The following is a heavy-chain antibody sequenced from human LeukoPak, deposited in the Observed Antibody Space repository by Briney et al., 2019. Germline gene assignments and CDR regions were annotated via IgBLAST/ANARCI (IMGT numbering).Heavy chain of an antibody. J-gene: IGHJ6*02. Sequence: GGSLRLSCAASGFTFSSYDMHWVRQATGKGLEWVSAIGTAGDPYYPGSVKGGSTISRDTSKTTLYLQMNSLRAEDTAVYYCARDLHYWVAMDVWGQGTTVTVSS. D-gene: IGHD2-15*01. V-gene: IGHV3-13*05. CDR3: ARDLHYWVAMDV. CDR2: IGTAGDP. CDR1: GFTFSSYD.